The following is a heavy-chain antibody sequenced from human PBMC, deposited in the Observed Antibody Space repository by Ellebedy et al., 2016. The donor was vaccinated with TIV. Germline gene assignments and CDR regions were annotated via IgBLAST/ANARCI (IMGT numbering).Heavy chain of an antibody. CDR1: GDSVSSNSAA. J-gene: IGHJ4*02. Sequence: SQTLSLTCDISGDSVSSNSAAWNWLRQSPSRGLEWLGRTYYRSTWNTDYAISVKSRITINPDTSKNQFSLQLTSVTPEDTAIYYCAGDSIAAMHYWGQGTLVTVSS. CDR3: AGDSIAAMHY. V-gene: IGHV6-1*01. CDR2: TYYRSTWNT.